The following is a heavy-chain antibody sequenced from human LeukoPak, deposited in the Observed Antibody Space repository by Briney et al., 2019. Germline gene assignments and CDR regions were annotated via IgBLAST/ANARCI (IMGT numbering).Heavy chain of an antibody. CDR3: ARTIAVAALGNWFDP. CDR1: GGTFSSYA. V-gene: IGHV1-69*06. Sequence: SVKVSCKASGGTFSSYAISWVRQAPGQGLEWMGGIIPIFGTANYAQKFQGRVTITADKSTSTAYMELGSLRSEDTAVYYCARTIAVAALGNWFDPWSQGTLVTVSS. CDR2: IIPIFGTA. D-gene: IGHD6-19*01. J-gene: IGHJ5*02.